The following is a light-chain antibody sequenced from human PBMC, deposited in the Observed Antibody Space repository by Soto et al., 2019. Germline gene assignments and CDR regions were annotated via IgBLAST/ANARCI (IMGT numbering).Light chain of an antibody. V-gene: IGKV2-28*01. J-gene: IGKJ1*01. CDR2: LGS. CDR1: QSLLHSNGYNY. CDR3: MQALQTPWT. Sequence: DIVMTQSPLSLPVTPGEPASISCRSSQSLLHSNGYNYLDWYLQKPGQSPQLLIYLGSNRASGVPDRFSGRGSGTDFTLKISRVEAGDVGVYYCMQALQTPWTFGQGTKVEIK.